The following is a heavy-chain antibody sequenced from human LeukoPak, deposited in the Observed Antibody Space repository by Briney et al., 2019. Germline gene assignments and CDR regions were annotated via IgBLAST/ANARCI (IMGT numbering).Heavy chain of an antibody. CDR1: GFTFSSYA. D-gene: IGHD3-9*01. CDR2: ISYDGSNK. J-gene: IGHJ4*02. V-gene: IGHV3-30-3*01. CDR3: ARDLAWKVLRYFGGTDY. Sequence: PGRSLRLSCAASGFTFSSYAMHWVRQAPGKGLEWVAVISYDGSNKYYADSVKGRFTISRDNSKNTLYLQMNSLRAEDTAVYYCARDLAWKVLRYFGGTDYWGQGTLVTVSS.